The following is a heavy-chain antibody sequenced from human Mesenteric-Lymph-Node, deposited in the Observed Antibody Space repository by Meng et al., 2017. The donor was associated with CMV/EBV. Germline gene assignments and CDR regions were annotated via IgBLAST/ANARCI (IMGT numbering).Heavy chain of an antibody. V-gene: IGHV1-69*05. CDR2: IIPIFGTA. J-gene: IGHJ6*02. Sequence: SVKVSCKASGGTFSSYAISWVRQAPGQGLEWMGGIIPIFGTANYAQKFQGRVTITTDESTSTAYMELSSLRSEDTAVYYCARGVHYGGNSGWGYYCGMDVWGQGTTVTVSS. CDR3: ARGVHYGGNSGWGYYCGMDV. D-gene: IGHD4-23*01. CDR1: GGTFSSYA.